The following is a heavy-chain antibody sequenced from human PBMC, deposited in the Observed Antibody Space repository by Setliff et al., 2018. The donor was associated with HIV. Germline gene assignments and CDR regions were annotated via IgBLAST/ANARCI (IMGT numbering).Heavy chain of an antibody. CDR1: GGSISSSGPGYY. D-gene: IGHD3-3*01. CDR2: VYYSGST. J-gene: IGHJ4*02. V-gene: IGHV4-39*07. CDR3: ARRPLFGVVIASVAKMEFDY. Sequence: SETLSLTCTVSGGSISSSGPGYYWGWVRQPPGGGLEWIGSVYYSGSTNYNPSLKSRVITSIDKSKNQFSLKIDSVTAADTAVYYCARRPLFGVVIASVAKMEFDYWGQGTLVTVSS.